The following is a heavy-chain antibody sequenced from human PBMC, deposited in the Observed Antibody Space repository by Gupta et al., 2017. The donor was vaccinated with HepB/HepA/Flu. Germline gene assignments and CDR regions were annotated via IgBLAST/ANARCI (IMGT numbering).Heavy chain of an antibody. Sequence: EVQLVESGGGLIQPGGSLRLSCAASGFTVSSHYMSWVRQAPGKGLEWVSVIYSGGSTYYADSVKGRFTISRDNSKNTLYLQMNSLRAEDTAVYYCASDTIAAAGYYYYYMDVWGKGTTVTVSS. CDR3: ASDTIAAAGYYYYYMDV. J-gene: IGHJ6*03. D-gene: IGHD6-13*01. V-gene: IGHV3-53*01. CDR2: IYSGGST. CDR1: GFTVSSHY.